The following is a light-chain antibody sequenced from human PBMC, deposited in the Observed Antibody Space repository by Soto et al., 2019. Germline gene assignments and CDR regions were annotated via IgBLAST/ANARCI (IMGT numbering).Light chain of an antibody. CDR1: ESVGSVY. V-gene: IGKV3-20*01. Sequence: EIVLTQSPVTLSFSPVERGTRSCRASESVGSVYLTWFQQKPGQASRLLIYGATNRATGIPDRFSGSGSGTDFSLTISRLEPEDFAVYYCHQFATWTFGQGTKVDIK. J-gene: IGKJ1*01. CDR2: GAT. CDR3: HQFATWT.